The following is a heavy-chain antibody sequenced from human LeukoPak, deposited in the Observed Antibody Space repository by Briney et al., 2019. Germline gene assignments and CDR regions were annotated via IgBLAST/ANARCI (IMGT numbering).Heavy chain of an antibody. Sequence: ASVKVSCKASGYTFTSYDINWVRQAPGQWLEWMGWINPNSGGTNYAQTFQGRVTMTRDTSISTAYMELSRLRSDDTAVYYCAREDGDDFGSGYEVYWGQGTLVTVSS. J-gene: IGHJ4*02. D-gene: IGHD3-3*01. CDR3: AREDGDDFGSGYEVY. CDR2: INPNSGGT. CDR1: GYTFTSYD. V-gene: IGHV1-2*02.